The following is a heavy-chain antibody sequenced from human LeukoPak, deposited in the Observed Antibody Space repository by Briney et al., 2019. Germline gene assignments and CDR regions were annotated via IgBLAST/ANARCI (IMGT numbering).Heavy chain of an antibody. D-gene: IGHD1-14*01. CDR2: INHSGST. J-gene: IGHJ4*02. V-gene: IGHV4-34*01. Sequence: SETLSLTCAVYGGSFSGYYWSWIRQPPGKGLEWIGEINHSGSTNYNPSLKSRVTISVDTSKNQFSLKLSSVTAADTAVYYCARTTGYFDYWGQGTLVTVSS. CDR1: GGSFSGYY. CDR3: ARTTGYFDY.